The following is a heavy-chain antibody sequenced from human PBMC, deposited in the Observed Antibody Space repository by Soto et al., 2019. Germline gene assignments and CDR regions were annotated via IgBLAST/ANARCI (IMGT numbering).Heavy chain of an antibody. CDR2: ISYIGDT. Sequence: QLQLQESGPGLVKPSETLSLTCTVSGYSISTNNYYWGWIRQPPGKGLEWIGSISYIGDTYYNPSLRGRVTISVETSKKQFSLRLSSVTAADTAVYYCATVGGSYLAIPSGYWGQGTLVTVSS. D-gene: IGHD1-26*01. CDR3: ATVGGSYLAIPSGY. CDR1: GYSISTNNYY. J-gene: IGHJ4*02. V-gene: IGHV4-39*01.